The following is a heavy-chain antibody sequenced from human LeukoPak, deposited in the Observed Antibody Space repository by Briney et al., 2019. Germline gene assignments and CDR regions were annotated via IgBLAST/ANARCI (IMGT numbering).Heavy chain of an antibody. CDR3: ATPKDGDYATVVFDY. J-gene: IGHJ4*02. CDR2: IWFDGKNE. D-gene: IGHD4-17*01. CDR1: GFTFSSFG. Sequence: GGSLRLSCAASGFTFSSFGMHWVRQAPGKGLEWVADIWFDGKNEHFADSVKGRFTISRDNSKNTLYLQMNSLRAEDTAVYYCATPKDGDYATVVFDYWGQGTLVTVSS. V-gene: IGHV3-33*01.